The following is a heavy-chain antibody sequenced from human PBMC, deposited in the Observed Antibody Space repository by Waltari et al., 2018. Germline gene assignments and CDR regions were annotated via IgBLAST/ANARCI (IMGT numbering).Heavy chain of an antibody. V-gene: IGHV3-9*01. CDR3: AKGHSGSYGLKD. J-gene: IGHJ4*02. CDR2: ISWNSDKI. D-gene: IGHD1-26*01. CDR1: GFNFDDYA. Sequence: EVQLVESGGGLVQPGRSLRLSCAVSGFNFDDYAMHWVRKAPGKGLEWVSGISWNSDKIGYADSVKGRFTISRDNAKNSLYLQMNSLRPEDTALYYCAKGHSGSYGLKDWGQGTLVTVSS.